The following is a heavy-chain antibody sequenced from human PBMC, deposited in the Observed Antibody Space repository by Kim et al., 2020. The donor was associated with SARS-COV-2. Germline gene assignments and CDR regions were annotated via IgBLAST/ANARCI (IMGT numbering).Heavy chain of an antibody. D-gene: IGHD5-18*01. CDR2: IIPIFGTS. CDR3: ARGLAVTQSFDI. J-gene: IGHJ3*02. V-gene: IGHV1-69*13. Sequence: SVKVSCKASGGTFSAYTITWVRQAPGHGLEWMGGIIPIFGTSSFAQKFQGRVTITADESTATAYMELTSLRSGDTAVYYCARGLAVTQSFDIWGQGT. CDR1: GGTFSAYT.